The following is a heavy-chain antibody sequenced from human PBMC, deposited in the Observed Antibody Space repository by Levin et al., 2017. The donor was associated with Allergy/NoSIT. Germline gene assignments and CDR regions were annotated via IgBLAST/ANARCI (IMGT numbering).Heavy chain of an antibody. Sequence: SQTLSLTCTVSGGSISSGDYYWSWIRQPPGKGLEWIGYIYYSGSTYYNPSLKSRVTISVDTSKNQFSLKLSSVTAADTAVYYCARDGHYYDSSGYDAFDIWGQGTMVTVSS. CDR2: IYYSGST. D-gene: IGHD3-22*01. CDR3: ARDGHYYDSSGYDAFDI. V-gene: IGHV4-30-4*01. J-gene: IGHJ3*02. CDR1: GGSISSGDYY.